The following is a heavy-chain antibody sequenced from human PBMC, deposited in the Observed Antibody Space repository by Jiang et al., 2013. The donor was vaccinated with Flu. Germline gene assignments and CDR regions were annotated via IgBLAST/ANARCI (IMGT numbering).Heavy chain of an antibody. CDR2: IGHSGGDT. Sequence: VQLVESGGGMVQPGGSLRLSCAASGFTISNFAMSWVRQAPGKGLEWVSTIGHSGGDTYFADSVKGRFTISRDNSKNTLYLQMNSLRAEDTAVYYCAKRTTTPGAPKLYFFDSWGRGTLVVVSS. D-gene: IGHD4-11*01. V-gene: IGHV3-23*04. J-gene: IGHJ4*02. CDR3: AKRTTTPGAPKLYFFDS. CDR1: GFTISNFA.